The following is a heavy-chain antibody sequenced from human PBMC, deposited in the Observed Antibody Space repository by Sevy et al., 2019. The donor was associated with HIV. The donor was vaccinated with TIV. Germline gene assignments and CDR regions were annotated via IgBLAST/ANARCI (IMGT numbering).Heavy chain of an antibody. CDR2: IRYDGSNK. Sequence: GGFLRLSCAASGFTFSSYGMHWVRQAPGKGLEWLAFIRYDGSNKYYADSVKGRFTISRDNSKNTLYLQMNSLGAADTAVYYCAKTAKPDPYSIESGYYYYYYMDVWGKGTTVTVSS. D-gene: IGHD6-13*01. CDR1: GFTFSSYG. V-gene: IGHV3-30*02. J-gene: IGHJ6*03. CDR3: AKTAKPDPYSIESGYYYYYYMDV.